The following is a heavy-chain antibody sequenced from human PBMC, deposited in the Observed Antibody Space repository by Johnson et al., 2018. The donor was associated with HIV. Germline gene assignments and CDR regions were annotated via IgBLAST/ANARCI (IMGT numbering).Heavy chain of an antibody. D-gene: IGHD3-3*01. CDR3: ARGKRFWSGLGAFDI. CDR1: GFTFDDYG. V-gene: IGHV3-20*04. J-gene: IGHJ3*02. CDR2: ISWNGGST. Sequence: VQLVESGGGVVRPGGSLRLSCAASGFTFDDYGMSWVRQAPGKGLEWVSGISWNGGSTGYADSVKGRFTISRDNAKNSLYLQMNSLRAEDTAVYYCARGKRFWSGLGAFDIWGQGTMVTVSS.